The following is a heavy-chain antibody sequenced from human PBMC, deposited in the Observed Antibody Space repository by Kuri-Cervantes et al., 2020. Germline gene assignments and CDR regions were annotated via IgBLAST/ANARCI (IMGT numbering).Heavy chain of an antibody. CDR3: AKDRGSGWYDFDY. V-gene: IGHV3-23*01. CDR2: ISGSSGHT. D-gene: IGHD6-19*01. J-gene: IGHJ4*02. Sequence: GGSLRLSCAASGFTFSSYAMTWVRQAPGKGLEWVSSISGSSGHTYYADSVKGRFTISRDNSKNTLYLQMNSLRAEDTAVYYCAKDRGSGWYDFDYWGQGTLVTVS. CDR1: GFTFSSYA.